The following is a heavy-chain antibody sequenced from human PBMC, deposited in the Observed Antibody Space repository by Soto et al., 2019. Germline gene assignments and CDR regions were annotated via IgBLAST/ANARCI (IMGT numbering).Heavy chain of an antibody. V-gene: IGHV4-59*01. D-gene: IGHD2-8*01. CDR2: IYYSGST. CDR3: ARIPLRDCTNGVCAVYFDY. Sequence: PSETLSLTCTVSGGSISSYDWSWIRQPPGKGLEWIGYIYYSGSTNYNPSLKSRVTISVDTSKNQFSLKLSSVTAADTAVYYCARIPLRDCTNGVCAVYFDYWAREPWSPSPQ. CDR1: GGSISSYD. J-gene: IGHJ4*02.